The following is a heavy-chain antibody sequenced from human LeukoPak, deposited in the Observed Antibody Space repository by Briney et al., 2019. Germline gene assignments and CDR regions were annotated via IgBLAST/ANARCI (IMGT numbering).Heavy chain of an antibody. CDR3: ARDGCSGGSGYSFDY. J-gene: IGHJ4*02. Sequence: PGGSLRLSCAASGFTFSSYSMNRVRQAPGKGLEWVSSISSSSSYIYYADSVKGRFTISRDNAKNSLYLQMNSLRAEDTAVYYCARDGCSGGSGYSFDYWGQGTLVTVSS. D-gene: IGHD2-15*01. CDR2: ISSSSSYI. CDR1: GFTFSSYS. V-gene: IGHV3-21*01.